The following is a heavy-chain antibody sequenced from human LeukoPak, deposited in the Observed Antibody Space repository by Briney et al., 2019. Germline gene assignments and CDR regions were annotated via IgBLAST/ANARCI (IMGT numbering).Heavy chain of an antibody. J-gene: IGHJ4*02. Sequence: SETLSLTCTVSGGSISSSIYYWGWIRQPPGKGLEWLGSIYYSGSTYSNMTLRSRLTISVDTSKNQFSLKLTSVTAADTAVYYCGRGYGGNRLVDYWGQGTLVTVSS. D-gene: IGHD4-23*01. V-gene: IGHV4-39*01. CDR3: GRGYGGNRLVDY. CDR1: GGSISSSIYY. CDR2: IYYSGST.